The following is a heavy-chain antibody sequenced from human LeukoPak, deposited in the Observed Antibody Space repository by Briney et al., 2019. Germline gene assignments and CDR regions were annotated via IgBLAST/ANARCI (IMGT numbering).Heavy chain of an antibody. D-gene: IGHD6-19*01. CDR2: ISYDGSNK. Sequence: GRSLRLSCAASGFTFSSYAMHWVRQAPGKGLEWVAVISYDGSNKYYADSVKGRFTISRDNSKNTLYLQMNSLRAEDTAVYYCVRREQWLVHLDYWGQGTLVTVSS. CDR1: GFTFSSYA. CDR3: VRREQWLVHLDY. J-gene: IGHJ4*02. V-gene: IGHV3-30-3*01.